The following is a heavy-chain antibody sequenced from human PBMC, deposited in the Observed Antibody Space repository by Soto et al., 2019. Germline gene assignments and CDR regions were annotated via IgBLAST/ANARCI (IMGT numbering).Heavy chain of an antibody. CDR3: ATYRQFVQI. Sequence: TKSLTCAVSGGYISGGYYSWIWIRQPPGKGLEWTGFIYNSGSTYYNSSVKSRVTILVDRSKNHIFLNLTSVTAADTAMYYCATYRQFVQIWGPGTKVTVSS. D-gene: IGHD3-10*02. V-gene: IGHV4-30-2*01. J-gene: IGHJ3*01. CDR1: GGYISGGYYS. CDR2: IYNSGST.